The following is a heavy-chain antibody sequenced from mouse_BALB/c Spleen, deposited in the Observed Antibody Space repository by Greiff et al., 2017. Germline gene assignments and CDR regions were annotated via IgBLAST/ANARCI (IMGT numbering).Heavy chain of an antibody. D-gene: IGHD2-1*01. CDR1: GYTFTDYE. J-gene: IGHJ2*01. CDR2: IDPETGGT. CDR3: TRGGYGNYPYYFDY. Sequence: VQLQESGAELVRPGASVTLSCKASGYTFTDYEMHWVKQTPVHGLEWIGAIDPETGGTAYNQKFKGKATLTADKSSSTAYMELRSLTSEDSAVYYCTRGGYGNYPYYFDYWGQGTTLTVSS. V-gene: IGHV1-15*01.